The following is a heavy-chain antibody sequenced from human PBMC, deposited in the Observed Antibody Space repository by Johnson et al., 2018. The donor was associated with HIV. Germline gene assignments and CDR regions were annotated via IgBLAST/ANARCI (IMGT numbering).Heavy chain of an antibody. J-gene: IGHJ3*02. CDR1: GFTFSSYA. V-gene: IGHV3-23*04. CDR2: ISDGSST. D-gene: IGHD2-15*01. Sequence: DVQVVESGGGVVQPGRSLRLSCAASGFTFSSYAMSWVRQAPGKGLEWVSAISDGSSTSYADSVKGRVTISRDNSKNTLYLQMNSLRAEDTAVYYCARDLVVAATFDIWGQGTMVTVSS. CDR3: ARDLVVAATFDI.